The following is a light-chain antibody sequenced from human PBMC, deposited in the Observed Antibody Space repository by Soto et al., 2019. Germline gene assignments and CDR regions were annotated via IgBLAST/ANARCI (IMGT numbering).Light chain of an antibody. CDR1: SSDGGGYNY. CDR3: CSYAGSYALYV. Sequence: QSALTQPRSVSGSPGQSVTISCTGTSSDGGGYNYVSWYQQHPGKAPKLMIYDVSKRPSGAPDRFSGSKSGNTASLTISGLQAEDEADYYCCSYAGSYALYVFGTGTKLTVL. J-gene: IGLJ1*01. CDR2: DVS. V-gene: IGLV2-11*01.